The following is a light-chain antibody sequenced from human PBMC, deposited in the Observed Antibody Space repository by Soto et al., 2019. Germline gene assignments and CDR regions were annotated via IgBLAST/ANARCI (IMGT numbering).Light chain of an antibody. V-gene: IGKV3-15*01. CDR2: GAS. CDR1: QTIGRN. J-gene: IGKJ4*01. Sequence: EILMTQSPATLSVSPGETATLSCRASQTIGRNYLAWYQQKLGQAPRLLIYGASTRATGVPARFSGSGSGTEFILTISSLQSEDFAVYYCQHYNNWLATFGGGTKVDIK. CDR3: QHYNNWLAT.